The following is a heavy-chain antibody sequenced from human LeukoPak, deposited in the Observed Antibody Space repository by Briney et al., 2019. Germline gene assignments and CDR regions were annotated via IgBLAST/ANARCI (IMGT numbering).Heavy chain of an antibody. Sequence: SETLSLTRTVCCVPISSSSYFWRWLPQPPGKGRVWSGNIYYSGSTHYNPSLKTRDPISVDTTKKQFPLKLSCDRATDTAMYCCARGYDYGGKAGDYWGQGTLVTVSS. CDR1: CVPISSSSYF. V-gene: IGHV4-39*01. J-gene: IGHJ4*02. CDR2: IYYSGST. D-gene: IGHD4-23*01. CDR3: ARGYDYGGKAGDY.